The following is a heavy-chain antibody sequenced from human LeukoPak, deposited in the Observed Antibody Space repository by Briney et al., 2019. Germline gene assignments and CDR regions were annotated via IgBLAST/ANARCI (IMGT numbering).Heavy chain of an antibody. D-gene: IGHD3-10*01. J-gene: IGHJ4*02. Sequence: GGSLRLSCAASGFTFSSYGMPWVRQAPGKGLEWVAVISYDGSNKYYADSVKGRFTISRDNSKNTLYLQMNSLRAEDTAVYYCAKETDVGYYDSGRKYFDYWGQGTLVTVSS. V-gene: IGHV3-30*18. CDR2: ISYDGSNK. CDR1: GFTFSSYG. CDR3: AKETDVGYYDSGRKYFDY.